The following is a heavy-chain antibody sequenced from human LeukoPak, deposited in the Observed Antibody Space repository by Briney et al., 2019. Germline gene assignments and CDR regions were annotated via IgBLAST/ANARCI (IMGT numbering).Heavy chain of an antibody. Sequence: SETLSLTCAVYGGSFSGYYWSWIRQPPGKGLEWIGEINHSGSTNYNPSLKSRVTILVDTSKNQFSLKLSSVTAADTAVYYCARNNGGYDYWGQGTLVTVSS. J-gene: IGHJ4*02. CDR2: INHSGST. CDR3: ARNNGGYDY. CDR1: GGSFSGYY. V-gene: IGHV4-34*01. D-gene: IGHD4-23*01.